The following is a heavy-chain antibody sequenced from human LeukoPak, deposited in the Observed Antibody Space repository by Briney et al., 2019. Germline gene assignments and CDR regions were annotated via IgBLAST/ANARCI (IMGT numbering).Heavy chain of an antibody. J-gene: IGHJ4*02. Sequence: GGSLRLSCAASGFTFSSYAMHWVRQAPGKGLEWVAVISYDGSNKYYADSVKGRFTISRDNSKNTLYLQMNSLRAEDTAVYYCAPLPDYWGQGTLVTVSS. CDR2: ISYDGSNK. V-gene: IGHV3-30*04. CDR1: GFTFSSYA. CDR3: APLPDY.